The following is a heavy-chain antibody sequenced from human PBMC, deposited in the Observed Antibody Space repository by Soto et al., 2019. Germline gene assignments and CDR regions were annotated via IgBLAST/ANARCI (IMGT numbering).Heavy chain of an antibody. V-gene: IGHV1-24*01. CDR3: ATVFGGNYNDYFDK. CDR1: GYILRDLS. Sequence: GASVKVSCKVSGYILRDLSMHCVRQAPGKGLEWMGGYDPEEHKIVYAQKFQGRVTMTEDTSTDTAYMELSSLRSDDTAVYYCATVFGGNYNDYFDKWSQGTLVTSP. J-gene: IGHJ4*02. D-gene: IGHD1-26*01. CDR2: YDPEEHKI.